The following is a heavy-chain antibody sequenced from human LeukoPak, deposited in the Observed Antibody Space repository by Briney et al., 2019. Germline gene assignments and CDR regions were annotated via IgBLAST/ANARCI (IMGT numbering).Heavy chain of an antibody. CDR3: ARHWGYFGSGSYPDY. V-gene: IGHV4-39*01. CDR1: GGSISSSNYY. CDR2: IYYSGST. J-gene: IGHJ4*02. Sequence: SETLSLTCTVSGGSISSSNYYWGWIRQPPGKGLEWIGSIYYSGSTYYNPSLKSRVTISVDTSKNQFSLMLPSVAAADTAVYYCARHWGYFGSGSYPDYWGQGTLVTVSS. D-gene: IGHD3-10*01.